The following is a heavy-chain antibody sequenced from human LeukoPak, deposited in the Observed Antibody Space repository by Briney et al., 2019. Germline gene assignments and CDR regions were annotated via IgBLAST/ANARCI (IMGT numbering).Heavy chain of an antibody. D-gene: IGHD3-22*01. CDR1: GGSISSNTW. CDR3: ASRMYMTVGNSAFDI. CDR2: IYHSGGT. V-gene: IGHV4-4*02. Sequence: SETLSLTCAVSGGSISSNTWWSWVRQPPGKGLEWIGEIYHSGGTNYNPSLKSRVTISVDKSMNQFSLKLNSVTAADAAVYYCASRMYMTVGNSAFDIWGQGTMVTVSS. J-gene: IGHJ3*02.